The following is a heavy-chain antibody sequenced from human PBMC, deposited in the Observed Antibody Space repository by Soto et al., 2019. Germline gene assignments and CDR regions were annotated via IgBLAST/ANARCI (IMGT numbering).Heavy chain of an antibody. J-gene: IGHJ4*02. V-gene: IGHV1-18*01. D-gene: IGHD4-17*01. CDR1: SSTFPSSP. Sequence: QVQLVQSGAEVKKPGASVKVSCKASSSTFPSSPVSWVRQAPGQGLEWMGWINAHNGNTKYAQKFQGRLTMTTDTSTGTGYMELRSLRSDDTAIYFCAIADYGDPDYWGQGTLVTVSS. CDR2: INAHNGNT. CDR3: AIADYGDPDY.